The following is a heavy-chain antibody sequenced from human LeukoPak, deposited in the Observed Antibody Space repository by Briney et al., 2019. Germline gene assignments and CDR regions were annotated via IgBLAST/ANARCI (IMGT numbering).Heavy chain of an antibody. CDR3: ARGFYEPRRYYCYGMDV. CDR1: GGTFSSYA. Sequence: GSSVKVSCKASGGTFSSYAISWVRQAPGQGLEWMGGIIPIFGTANYAQKFQGRVTITADKSTSTAYMELSSLRSEDTAVYYCARGFYEPRRYYCYGMDVWGKGTTVTVSS. D-gene: IGHD5/OR15-5a*01. J-gene: IGHJ6*04. CDR2: IIPIFGTA. V-gene: IGHV1-69*06.